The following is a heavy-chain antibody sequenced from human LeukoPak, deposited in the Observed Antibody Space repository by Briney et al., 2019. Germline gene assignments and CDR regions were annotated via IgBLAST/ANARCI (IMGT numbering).Heavy chain of an antibody. V-gene: IGHV3-7*01. CDR1: GFTFSSYW. CDR3: ARDQRVDSSGWYFY. Sequence: PGGSLRLSCAASGFTFSSYWMSWVRQAPGKGLEWVANIKQDGSEKYYVDSVKGRFTTSRDNAKNSLYLQMNSLRAEDTAVYYCARDQRVDSSGWYFYWGQGTLVTVSS. D-gene: IGHD6-19*01. J-gene: IGHJ4*02. CDR2: IKQDGSEK.